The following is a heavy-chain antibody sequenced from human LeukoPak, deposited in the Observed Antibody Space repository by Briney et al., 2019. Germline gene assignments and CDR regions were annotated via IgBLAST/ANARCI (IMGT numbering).Heavy chain of an antibody. J-gene: IGHJ4*02. V-gene: IGHV3-23*01. D-gene: IGHD2-21*01. CDR1: GFTFNIYG. Sequence: PGGSLRLSCVASGFTFNIYGMSWVRQAPGKGLEWVSSVGGGDDRHYADSVKGRFTGSRDDAKNTVYLQMNSLRVEDTAIYFCAKDATPRNRLWDHFDSWAREPWSPSPQ. CDR2: VGGGDDR. CDR3: AKDATPRNRLWDHFDS.